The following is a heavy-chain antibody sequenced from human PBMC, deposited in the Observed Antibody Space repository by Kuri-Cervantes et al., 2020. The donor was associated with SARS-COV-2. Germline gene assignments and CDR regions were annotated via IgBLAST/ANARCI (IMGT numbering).Heavy chain of an antibody. V-gene: IGHV1-46*01. J-gene: IGHJ6*03. CDR1: GYIFTSYY. D-gene: IGHD6-6*01. Sequence: ASVKVSCKASGYIFTSYYLHWVRQAPGQGLEWMGVINPTVGDTTYAQKFQGRVTMTRDTSTSTVYVELSSLRSEDTAVYYCARDNQDSSWISGFSDYYYYYYMDVWGKGTTVTVSS. CDR2: INPTVGDT. CDR3: ARDNQDSSWISGFSDYYYYYYMDV.